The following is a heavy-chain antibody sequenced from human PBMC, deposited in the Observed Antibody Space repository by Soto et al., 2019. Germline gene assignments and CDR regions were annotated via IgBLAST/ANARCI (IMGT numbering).Heavy chain of an antibody. CDR2: INAGNGDT. J-gene: IGHJ4*02. CDR3: AREVDSGYSGDY. CDR1: GYTFTNYP. D-gene: IGHD3-9*01. Sequence: ASVKVSCKASGYTFTNYPIHWVRQAPGQRLEWVGWINAGNGDTKYSQKFQGRVTITRDTSASTAYMELSSLRSEDTAIYYCAREVDSGYSGDYWGQGALVTVSS. V-gene: IGHV1-3*01.